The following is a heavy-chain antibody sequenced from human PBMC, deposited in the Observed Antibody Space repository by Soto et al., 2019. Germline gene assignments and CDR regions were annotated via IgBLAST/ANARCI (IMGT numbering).Heavy chain of an antibody. D-gene: IGHD3-22*01. Sequence: PGGSLRLSCAASGFTSSSYGMRWVRQAPGKGLEWVAVISYDGSNKYYADSVKGRFTISRDNSKNTLYLQMNSLRAEDTAVYYCAKGVYDSSSWFDPWGQGTLVTVSS. CDR1: GFTSSSYG. J-gene: IGHJ5*02. V-gene: IGHV3-30*18. CDR2: ISYDGSNK. CDR3: AKGVYDSSSWFDP.